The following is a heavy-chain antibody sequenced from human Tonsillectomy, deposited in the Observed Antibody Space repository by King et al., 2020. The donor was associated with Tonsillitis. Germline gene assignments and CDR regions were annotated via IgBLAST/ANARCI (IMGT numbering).Heavy chain of an antibody. J-gene: IGHJ6*02. Sequence: VQLVESGGGVVQPGRSLRLSCAASGLTFSNYAMHRVRQAPGKGLEWVAVISYDGSNKYYADSVKGRFTISRDNSKNTLYLQMNSLRAEDTAVYYCARDLNFDAMDVWGQGTTVTVSS. CDR2: ISYDGSNK. V-gene: IGHV3-30*04. CDR3: ARDLNFDAMDV. CDR1: GLTFSNYA.